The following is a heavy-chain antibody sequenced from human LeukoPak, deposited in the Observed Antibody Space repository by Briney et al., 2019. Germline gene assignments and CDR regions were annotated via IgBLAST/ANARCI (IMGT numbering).Heavy chain of an antibody. V-gene: IGHV3-48*03. J-gene: IGHJ4*02. CDR3: AKLPIVVVVAATLDY. CDR1: GFTFSSYE. CDR2: ISGSGSTI. D-gene: IGHD2-15*01. Sequence: GGSLRLSCAASGFTFSSYEMNWVRQAPGKGLEWVSYISGSGSTIYYADSVKGRFTISRDNAKNSLYLQMNSLRAEDTAVYYCAKLPIVVVVAATLDYWGQGTLVTVSS.